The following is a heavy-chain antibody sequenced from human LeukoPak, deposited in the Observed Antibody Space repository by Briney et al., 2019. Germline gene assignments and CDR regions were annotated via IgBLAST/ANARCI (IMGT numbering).Heavy chain of an antibody. J-gene: IGHJ4*02. D-gene: IGHD2-2*01. CDR3: ARAIVVPAATTTYFDY. CDR1: GFTFGSYA. CDR2: ISYDGSNK. V-gene: IGHV3-30-3*01. Sequence: GGSLRLSCAASGFTFGSYAMHWVRQAPGKGLEWVAVISYDGSNKYYADSVKGRFTISRDNSKNTLYLQMNSLRAEDTAVYYCARAIVVPAATTTYFDYWGQGTLVTVSS.